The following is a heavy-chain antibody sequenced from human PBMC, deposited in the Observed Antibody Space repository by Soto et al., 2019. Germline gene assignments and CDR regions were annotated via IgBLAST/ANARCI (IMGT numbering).Heavy chain of an antibody. CDR2: ISYDGNNK. V-gene: IGHV3-30*18. D-gene: IGHD3-22*01. CDR3: AKGLLRSPHSSGPRVLFDY. CDR1: GFTFSSYD. J-gene: IGHJ4*02. Sequence: PGGSLRLSCAASGFTFSSYDMNWVRQAPGKGLGWVAFISYDGNNKYYADSVTGRFTISRDNSKNTLYLQMNSLRAEDTAVYYCAKGLLRSPHSSGPRVLFDYWGQGTLVTVSS.